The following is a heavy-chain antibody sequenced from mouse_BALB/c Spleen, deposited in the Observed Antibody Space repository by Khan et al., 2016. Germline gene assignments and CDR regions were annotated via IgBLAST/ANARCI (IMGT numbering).Heavy chain of an antibody. J-gene: IGHJ4*01. Sequence: VQLQQSGAELLNPGASVTLSCFASGFNIKETYMHGVNQRLDKGRGWMGRIDPANGRTKYDPKCQGKATITASTSSTTAYLQLSSLTSEYTAVYYCARTVVAPYYAMDYWGQGTSVTVSS. D-gene: IGHD1-1*01. V-gene: IGHV14-3*02. CDR3: ARTVVAPYYAMDY. CDR1: GFNIKETY. CDR2: IDPANGRT.